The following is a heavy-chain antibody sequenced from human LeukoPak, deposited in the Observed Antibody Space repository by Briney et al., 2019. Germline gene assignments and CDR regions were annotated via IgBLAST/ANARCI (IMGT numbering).Heavy chain of an antibody. CDR3: ARGGVDTSMVSFYYYFYAMDV. CDR2: ISAYNGNT. J-gene: IGHJ6*02. V-gene: IGHV1-18*01. Sequence: ASVKVSCKASGYTFTSYGISWVRQAPGQGLEWMGWISAYNGNTNYAQKLQGRVTMTTDTSTSTAYMELRSLRSDDTAVYYCARGGVDTSMVSFYYYFYAMDVWGQGTTVTVSS. D-gene: IGHD5-18*01. CDR1: GYTFTSYG.